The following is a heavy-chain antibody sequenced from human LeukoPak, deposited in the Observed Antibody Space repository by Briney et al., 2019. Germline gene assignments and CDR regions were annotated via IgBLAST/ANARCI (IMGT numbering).Heavy chain of an antibody. D-gene: IGHD6-19*01. CDR3: SRPFSYSSGWYYFDY. CDR1: GGSISSSSYY. V-gene: IGHV4-39*01. CDR2: IYYSGST. Sequence: SETLSLTCTVSGGSISSSSYYWGWIRQPPGKGLEWIGSIYYSGSTYYNPSLKSRVTISVDTSKNQFSLKLSSVTAADTAVYYCSRPFSYSSGWYYFDYWGQGTLVTVSS. J-gene: IGHJ4*02.